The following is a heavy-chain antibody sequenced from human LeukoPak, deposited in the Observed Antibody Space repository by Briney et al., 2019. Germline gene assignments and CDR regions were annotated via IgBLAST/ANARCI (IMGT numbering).Heavy chain of an antibody. Sequence: SETLSLTCTVSGGSISSSSYYWGWIRQPPGKGLEWIGSIYYSGSTYCNPSLKSRVTISVDTSKNQFSLKLSSVTAADTAVYYCARPRYSGSSDDAFDIWGQGTMVTVSS. CDR1: GGSISSSSYY. D-gene: IGHD1-26*01. J-gene: IGHJ3*02. V-gene: IGHV4-39*01. CDR2: IYYSGST. CDR3: ARPRYSGSSDDAFDI.